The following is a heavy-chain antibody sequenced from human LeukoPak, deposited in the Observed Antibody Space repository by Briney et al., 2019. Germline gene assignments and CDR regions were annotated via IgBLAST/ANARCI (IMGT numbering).Heavy chain of an antibody. Sequence: GESLKISCKTSGYTFTNYWIGWGRQMPGKGLEWMGIIYPDDSETTYSPSFQGQVTISADRSISTAYLQWSSLKASDTAMYYCARSQDSSSDAFDIWGQGTMVTVSS. V-gene: IGHV5-51*01. CDR1: GYTFTNYW. CDR3: ARSQDSSSDAFDI. J-gene: IGHJ3*02. D-gene: IGHD6-13*01. CDR2: IYPDDSET.